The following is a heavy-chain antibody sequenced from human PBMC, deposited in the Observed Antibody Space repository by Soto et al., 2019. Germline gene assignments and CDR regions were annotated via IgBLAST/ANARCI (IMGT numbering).Heavy chain of an antibody. D-gene: IGHD2-8*01. J-gene: IGHJ4*02. CDR2: VYSTGCT. Sequence: VCVTRSASGDAISTNGYYWCWVRQPPGKGLQWIVNVYSTGCTLSHPPRTSRVFISVHKSKNKFSLRLTSVTAADTAVYYCVRSQYTYGILIDYWGPGLIVTV. CDR3: VRSQYTYGILIDY. V-gene: IGHV4-39*01. CDR1: GDAISTNGYY.